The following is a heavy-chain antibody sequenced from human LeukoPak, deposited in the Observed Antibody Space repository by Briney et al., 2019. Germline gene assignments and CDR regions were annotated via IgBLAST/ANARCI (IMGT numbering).Heavy chain of an antibody. Sequence: PGGSLRLSCAASGFRFSSYGMSWVRQAPGKGLEWVSAITGSGDRIYYADSVKGRFTISRDNSKNTLFLQMNSLRAEDTAVYYCAKDRPRALLYFDSWGQGTLVTVSS. D-gene: IGHD1-26*01. J-gene: IGHJ4*02. CDR2: ITGSGDRI. CDR1: GFRFSSYG. CDR3: AKDRPRALLYFDS. V-gene: IGHV3-23*01.